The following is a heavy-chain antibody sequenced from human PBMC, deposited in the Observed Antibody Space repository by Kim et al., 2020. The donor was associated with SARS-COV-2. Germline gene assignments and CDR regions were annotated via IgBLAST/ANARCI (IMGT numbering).Heavy chain of an antibody. V-gene: IGHV1-2*02. J-gene: IGHJ4*02. CDR3: ARDPNPSPFYCDY. Sequence: ASVKVSCKTSGYTFTGYYLHWVRQAPGQGLEWMGWINPNHGATNHARKFQGRVTLTRDTSISTAYMDLNSLRSDDTAVYYCARDPNPSPFYCDYWGQGTLVTVSS. D-gene: IGHD7-27*01. CDR2: INPNHGAT. CDR1: GYTFTGYY.